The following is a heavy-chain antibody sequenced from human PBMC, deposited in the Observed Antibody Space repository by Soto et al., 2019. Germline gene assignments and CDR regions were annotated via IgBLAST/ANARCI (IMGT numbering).Heavy chain of an antibody. D-gene: IGHD3-10*01. CDR1: GGSFKSYA. CDR2: IIPVFGTP. CDR3: AKGVDMWGGVALYCLDL. J-gene: IGHJ6*02. V-gene: IGHV1-69*15. Sequence: QVPLVQSGAEVRKPGSSVKVSCKAYGGSFKSYAISWVRQAPGQGLEWMGTIIPVFGTPNYARKFQDRVTMTADECTTTVYMEMRSLINQAKGVSYGAKGVDMWGGVALYCLDLWGQGTTVTVAS.